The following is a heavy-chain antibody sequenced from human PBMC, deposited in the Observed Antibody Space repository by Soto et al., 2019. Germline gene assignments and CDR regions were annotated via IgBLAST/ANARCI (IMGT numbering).Heavy chain of an antibody. Sequence: EVQLVESGGGLVQPGGSLRLSCSASGFTFSAYAMYWVRQAPGTGLEYVSGINSHGFNTYYSDSVQGRFTISRDNSKSTLYLQMNSLKAEDSAVYYCVNGYDYSSGSSKWYGMDVWGQGTTVTVSS. CDR3: VNGYDYSSGSSKWYGMDV. D-gene: IGHD3-10*01. V-gene: IGHV3-64D*08. J-gene: IGHJ6*02. CDR2: INSHGFNT. CDR1: GFTFSAYA.